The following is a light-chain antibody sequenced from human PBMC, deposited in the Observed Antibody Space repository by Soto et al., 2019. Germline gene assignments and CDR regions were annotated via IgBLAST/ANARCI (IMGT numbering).Light chain of an antibody. J-gene: IGLJ1*01. CDR3: CSYVGDSPYYV. V-gene: IGLV2-23*01. CDR2: ERN. Sequence: QSVLTQPASVSGSPGQSITISCTGTSSDVGSSYFVSWYQQSPGRAPKLMIYERNKRPSGVSDRFSGSKSGNTASLTISGLQAEDEADYYCCSYVGDSPYYVFGTGTKVTVL. CDR1: SSDVGSSYF.